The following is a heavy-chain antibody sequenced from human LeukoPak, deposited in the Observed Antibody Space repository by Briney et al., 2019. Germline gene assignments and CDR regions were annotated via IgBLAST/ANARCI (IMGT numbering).Heavy chain of an antibody. V-gene: IGHV3-30*18. CDR1: GFTFSSYG. Sequence: GRSLRLSCAASGFTFSSYGMHWVRQAPGKGLEWVAVISYDGSNKYYADSVKGRFTISRDNSKNTLYLQMNSLRAEDTAVYYCAKATGGIDPWGQGTLVTVSS. J-gene: IGHJ5*02. CDR2: ISYDGSNK. CDR3: AKATGGIDP. D-gene: IGHD1-14*01.